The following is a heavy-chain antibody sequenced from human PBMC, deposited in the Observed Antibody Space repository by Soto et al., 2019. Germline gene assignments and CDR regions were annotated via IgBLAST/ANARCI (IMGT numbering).Heavy chain of an antibody. D-gene: IGHD3-10*01. J-gene: IGHJ6*02. CDR3: ARPAGELLSYYYGMDV. CDR2: IIPIFGTA. CDR1: GGTFSSYA. V-gene: IGHV1-69*01. Sequence: QVQLVQSGAEVKKPGSSVKVSCKASGGTFSSYAISWVRQAPGPGLEWMGGIIPIFGTANYAQKFQGRVTITADESTSTAYMELSSLRSEDTAVYSCARPAGELLSYYYGMDVWGQGTTVTVSS.